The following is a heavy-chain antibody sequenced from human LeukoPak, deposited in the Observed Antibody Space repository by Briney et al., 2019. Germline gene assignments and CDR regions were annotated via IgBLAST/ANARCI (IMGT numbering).Heavy chain of an antibody. D-gene: IGHD1-1*01. CDR3: ARGVQPMLAANTLRC. CDR1: GFTVGTHD. CDR2: IYHDGNT. Sequence: PGGSLRLSCAASGFTVGTHDLTWVRQAPGKGLEWVSVIYHDGNTHYADPVQGRFTISRDNSKNTLYLRMNSLRADDTAVYYCARGVQPMLAANTLRCWGQGTLVTVSS. J-gene: IGHJ4*02. V-gene: IGHV3-53*01.